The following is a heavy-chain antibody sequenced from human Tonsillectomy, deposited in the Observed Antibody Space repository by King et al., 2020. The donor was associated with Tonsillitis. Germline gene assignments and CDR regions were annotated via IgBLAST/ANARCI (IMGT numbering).Heavy chain of an antibody. V-gene: IGHV5-51*01. CDR2: IYPGDSDT. CDR1: GYSFTSYW. J-gene: IGHJ3*02. Sequence: VQLVQSGAEVKKPGESLKISCKGSGYSFTSYWIGWVRQMPGKGLEWMGIIYPGDSDTRYSPSFQGQVTISADKSISTAYLQWSSLKASDTAMYYCARPAMVRVVIRYLHAFDIWGQGTMVTVSS. D-gene: IGHD3-10*01. CDR3: ARPAMVRVVIRYLHAFDI.